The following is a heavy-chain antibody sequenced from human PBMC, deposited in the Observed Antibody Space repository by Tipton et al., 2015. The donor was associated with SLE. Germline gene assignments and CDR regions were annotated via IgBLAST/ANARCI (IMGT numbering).Heavy chain of an antibody. CDR3: ARGGTYHDSSGSIDC. CDR2: VYDIEFT. J-gene: IGHJ4*02. Sequence: LRLSCTVSGGAISRNYWSWIRQPPGKGLEWIGYVYDIEFTNYNPSLKSRVTISLDTSKNQFSLKLSSVTAADTAVYYCARGGTYHDSSGSIDCWGQGILVTASS. V-gene: IGHV4-59*01. CDR1: GGAISRNY. D-gene: IGHD3-22*01.